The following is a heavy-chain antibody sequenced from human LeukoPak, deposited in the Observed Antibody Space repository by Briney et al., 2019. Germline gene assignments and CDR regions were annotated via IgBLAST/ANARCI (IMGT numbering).Heavy chain of an antibody. V-gene: IGHV3-21*01. D-gene: IGHD3-22*01. Sequence: GGTLRLSCAASGFTFSSYGMSWVRQAPGKGLEWVSSISSSSSYIYYADSVKGRFTISRDNAKNSLYLQMNSLRAEDTAVYYCARVYYDSSGSGYWGQGTLVTVSS. J-gene: IGHJ4*02. CDR1: GFTFSSYG. CDR2: ISSSSSYI. CDR3: ARVYYDSSGSGY.